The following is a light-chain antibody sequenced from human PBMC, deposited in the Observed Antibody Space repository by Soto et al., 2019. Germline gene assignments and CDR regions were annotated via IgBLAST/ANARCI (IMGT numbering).Light chain of an antibody. CDR1: QHIGDL. V-gene: IGKV1-5*03. Sequence: DIQMTQSPSTLSASVGDRVAITCRASQHIGDLLACYQLKPGEAPKLLIYKASYLETGVASRCSGGGCGTEFTFTISSLQPGDLATYYCQHYSSFSVTFGQGTKVDIK. J-gene: IGKJ1*01. CDR3: QHYSSFSVT. CDR2: KAS.